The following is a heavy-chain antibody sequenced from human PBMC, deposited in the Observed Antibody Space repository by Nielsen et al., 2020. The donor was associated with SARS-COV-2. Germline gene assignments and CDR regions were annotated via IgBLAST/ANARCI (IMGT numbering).Heavy chain of an antibody. CDR2: IDPSDSYT. D-gene: IGHD3-3*01. V-gene: IGHV5-10-1*01. Sequence: VRQMPGKGLGWMGRIDPSDSYTNYSPSFQGHVTISADKSISTAYLQWSSLKASDTAMYYCARRSPLGDFWSGYYTAYYFDYWGQGTLVTVSS. J-gene: IGHJ4*02. CDR3: ARRSPLGDFWSGYYTAYYFDY.